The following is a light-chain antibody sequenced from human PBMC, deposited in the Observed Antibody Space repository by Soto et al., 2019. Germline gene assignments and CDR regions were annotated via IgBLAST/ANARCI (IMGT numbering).Light chain of an antibody. CDR1: QGIGDT. Sequence: EILLMQSPGTLSLSPGEGAAPSCRASQGIGDTLAWYQNKPGQTPRLLIYDTSARATGVPPRFSGSRSGTEFTLTIDSLQSEDFAVYYCQQSNNWPTWTVGPGTQVEIK. V-gene: IGKV3-15*01. CDR2: DTS. J-gene: IGKJ1*01. CDR3: QQSNNWPTWT.